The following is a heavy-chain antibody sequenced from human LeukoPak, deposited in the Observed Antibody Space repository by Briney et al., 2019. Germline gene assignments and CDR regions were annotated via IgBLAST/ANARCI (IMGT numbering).Heavy chain of an antibody. CDR1: GFTFSSYS. CDR2: ISTSSIYI. Sequence: GGSLRLSCAASGFTFSSYSVNWVRQAPGKGLEWVSSISTSSIYIYYADSMKGRFTISRHNAKNSLYLQMNSLRAEDTAVYYCARGAEVVPATTNWFDPWGQGTLVTVSS. CDR3: ARGAEVVPATTNWFDP. J-gene: IGHJ5*02. D-gene: IGHD2-2*01. V-gene: IGHV3-21*01.